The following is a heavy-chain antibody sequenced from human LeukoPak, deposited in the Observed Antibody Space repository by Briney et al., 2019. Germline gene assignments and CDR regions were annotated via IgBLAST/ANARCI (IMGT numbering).Heavy chain of an antibody. CDR2: ISYDGSNK. J-gene: IGHJ4*02. V-gene: IGHV3-30*18. Sequence: GGSLRLSCAASGFTFSSYGMHWVRQAPGKGLEWVAVISYDGSNKYYADSVKGRFTISRDNSKNTLYLQMNSLRAEDTAVYYCAKERWLLSSYFDYWGQGTLVTVSS. CDR3: AKERWLLSSYFDY. CDR1: GFTFSSYG. D-gene: IGHD3-3*01.